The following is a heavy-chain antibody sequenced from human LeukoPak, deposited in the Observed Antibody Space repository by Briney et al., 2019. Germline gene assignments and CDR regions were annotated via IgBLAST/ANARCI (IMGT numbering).Heavy chain of an antibody. CDR3: ARGVGATTMVYYYYYMDV. J-gene: IGHJ6*03. Sequence: GGSLRLSCAASGFTFSSYNMNWVRQAPGKGLEWVSSISSSSSYIYYADSVKGRFTISRDNAKNSLYLQMNSLRAEDTAVYYCARGVGATTMVYYYYYMDVWGKGTTVTVSS. V-gene: IGHV3-21*01. D-gene: IGHD1-26*01. CDR1: GFTFSSYN. CDR2: ISSSSSYI.